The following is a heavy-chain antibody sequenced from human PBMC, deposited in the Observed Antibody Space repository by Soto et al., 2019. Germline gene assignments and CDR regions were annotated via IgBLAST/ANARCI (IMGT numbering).Heavy chain of an antibody. CDR1: GFTFTNYG. D-gene: IGHD2-15*01. CDR2: ASYDGSNK. V-gene: IGHV3-30*18. CDR3: AKDGAPRYCSRGSRHPAGAY. Sequence: QVQLVESGGGVVQPGRSLRLSCAGSGFTFTNYGMHWVRQAPGKGLEWVAFASYDGSNKYYADSVKGRFTISRDDSKNTLYLQMDSLRAEDTAVYYCAKDGAPRYCSRGSRHPAGAYWGQGTLVTVSS. J-gene: IGHJ4*02.